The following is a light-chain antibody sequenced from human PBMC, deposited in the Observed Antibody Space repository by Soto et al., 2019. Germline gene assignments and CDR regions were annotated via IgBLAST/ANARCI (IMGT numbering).Light chain of an antibody. CDR3: QQYYSTLS. CDR1: QSVLYSSNNKNY. CDR2: WAS. J-gene: IGKJ3*01. V-gene: IGKV4-1*01. Sequence: DIVMTQSPDSLAVSLGERATINCKSSQSVLYSSNNKNYLAWYQQKPGQPPKLLIYWASTREFGVPDRFSGSGSGTDFTLTINSLQAEDVALYYCQQYYSTLSFGPGTKVDIK.